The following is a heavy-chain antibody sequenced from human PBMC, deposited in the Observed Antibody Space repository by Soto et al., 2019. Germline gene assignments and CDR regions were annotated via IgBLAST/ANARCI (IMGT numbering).Heavy chain of an antibody. CDR3: ARDPAYAGSSGSVARGMHX. Sequence: SVKVSCKSSGGTFISYAISWVRQAPGQGLEWMGGIIPIFGTANYSQKFQGRVTITADKSTSTAYMELSSLRSEDTAVYYCARDPAYAGSSGSVARGMHXWGQGTTVTVS. V-gene: IGHV1-69*06. CDR1: GGTFISYA. CDR2: IIPIFGTA. D-gene: IGHD3-22*01. J-gene: IGHJ6*02.